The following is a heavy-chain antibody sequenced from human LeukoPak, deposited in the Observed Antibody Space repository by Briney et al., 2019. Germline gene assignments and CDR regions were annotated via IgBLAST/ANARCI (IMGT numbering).Heavy chain of an antibody. D-gene: IGHD2-2*01. CDR1: GFTFSSYS. CDR2: IRYDGSNK. V-gene: IGHV3-30*02. CDR3: ARGGGVVPAASMFDP. J-gene: IGHJ5*02. Sequence: GGSLRLSCAASGFTFSSYSMNWVRQAPGKGLEWVAFIRYDGSNKYYADSVKGRFTISRDNAKNSLYLQMNSLRAEDTAVYYCARGGGVVPAASMFDPWGQGTLVTVSS.